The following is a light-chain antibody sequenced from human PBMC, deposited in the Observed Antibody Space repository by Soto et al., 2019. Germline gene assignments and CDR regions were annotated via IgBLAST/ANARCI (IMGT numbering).Light chain of an antibody. Sequence: DIQMTQSPSSLSASVGDRVTITCQASHDITSYLNLYQHKPGKAPKLLIYDASILEAGVPSRFSGSGSGTDFTFTISSLQPDDVATDYCQKCDYLPIFGPGTTVDFK. CDR2: DAS. V-gene: IGKV1-33*01. J-gene: IGKJ3*01. CDR3: QKCDYLPI. CDR1: HDITSY.